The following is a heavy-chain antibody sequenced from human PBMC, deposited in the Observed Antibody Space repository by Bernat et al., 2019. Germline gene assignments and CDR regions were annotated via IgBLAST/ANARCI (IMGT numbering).Heavy chain of an antibody. CDR1: GFTFDDYA. J-gene: IGHJ4*02. V-gene: IGHV3-9*01. CDR3: AKAPGIGASPSWFDY. Sequence: EVQLVESGGGLVQPGRSLRLSCAASGFTFDDYAMHWVRQAPGKGLEWVSGISWNSGSIGYADYVKGRLTISRDKAKNSLYLQMNSLGAEDTALYYCAKAPGIGASPSWFDYWGQGTLVTVSS. CDR2: ISWNSGSI. D-gene: IGHD1-26*01.